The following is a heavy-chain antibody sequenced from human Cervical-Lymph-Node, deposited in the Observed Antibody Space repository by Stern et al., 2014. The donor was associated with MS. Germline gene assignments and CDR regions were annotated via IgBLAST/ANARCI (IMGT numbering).Heavy chain of an antibody. CDR2: INPSGGST. V-gene: IGHV1-46*03. CDR1: GYTFTSYY. Sequence: QVQLGQSGAEVKKPGASVKVSCKASGYTFTSYYIPWVRQAPGQGLEWMGKINPSGGSTTNAQKCQGRVTMTTDTSTSTVYMGLSILRAVDTAVYCCAREGRGSRRLYFGMDVWGQGTTVTVSS. CDR3: AREGRGSRRLYFGMDV. J-gene: IGHJ6*02. D-gene: IGHD3-16*01.